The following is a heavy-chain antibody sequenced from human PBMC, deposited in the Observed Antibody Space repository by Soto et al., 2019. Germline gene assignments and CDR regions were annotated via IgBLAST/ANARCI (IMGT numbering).Heavy chain of an antibody. CDR3: AKSIAARSLYYFDY. V-gene: IGHV3-43D*03. J-gene: IGHJ4*02. CDR2: ISWDGGST. CDR1: GFTLDDYA. D-gene: IGHD6-6*01. Sequence: GGSLRLSCAASGFTLDDYAMRWVRQAPGKCLEWVSLISWDGGSTYYADSVKGRFTIVRDNSKNSLYPQMNSLRAEYTALYYCAKSIAARSLYYFDYWGQGTLVTVSS.